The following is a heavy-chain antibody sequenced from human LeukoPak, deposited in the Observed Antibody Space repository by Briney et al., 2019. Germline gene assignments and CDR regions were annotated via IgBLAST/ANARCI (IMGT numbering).Heavy chain of an antibody. CDR1: GFTFSSYG. V-gene: IGHV3-33*01. CDR3: ARDLPHNWGGDCPWVY. D-gene: IGHD2-21*02. J-gene: IGHJ4*02. CDR2: IWYDGSNK. Sequence: PGRSLRLSCAASGFTFSSYGMHWVRQAPGKGLEWVAVIWYDGSNKYYADSVKGRFTISRDNSKNTLYLQMNSLRAEDTAVYYCARDLPHNWGGDCPWVYWGQGTLVTVSS.